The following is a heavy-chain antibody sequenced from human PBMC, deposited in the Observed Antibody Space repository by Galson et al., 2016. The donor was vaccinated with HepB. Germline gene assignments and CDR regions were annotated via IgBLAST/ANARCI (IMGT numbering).Heavy chain of an antibody. Sequence: SETLSLTCTVSGGSITTYYWSWIRQPPGKGLEWIGHIYDNGSSNYNPSLKSRVTISLDTSKNQFSLMLSSVTAADPAVDYCAKGPNISVGIWLDPWGQGTRVTVSS. CDR2: IYDNGSS. J-gene: IGHJ5*02. CDR1: GGSITTYY. D-gene: IGHD2-21*01. CDR3: AKGPNISVGIWLDP. V-gene: IGHV4-59*08.